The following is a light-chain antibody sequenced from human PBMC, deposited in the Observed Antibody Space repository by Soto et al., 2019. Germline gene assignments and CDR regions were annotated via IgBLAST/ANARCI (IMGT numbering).Light chain of an antibody. V-gene: IGKV3-15*01. Sequence: IVMTQSPATLSLSPGERASLSCRASQSLSNKLAWYQQKPGQAPRLLIYGASTRATDIPVRFSAGGSGTEFTLTISSLQSEDFAVYYCQQYDNWPLTFGGGTKVDSK. CDR3: QQYDNWPLT. CDR2: GAS. CDR1: QSLSNK. J-gene: IGKJ4*01.